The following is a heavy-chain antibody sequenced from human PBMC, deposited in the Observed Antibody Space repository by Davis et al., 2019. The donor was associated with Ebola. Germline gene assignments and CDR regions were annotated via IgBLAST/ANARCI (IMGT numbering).Heavy chain of an antibody. CDR1: GFTFSRYA. V-gene: IGHV3-64D*06. D-gene: IGHD3-3*01. CDR3: VKTQLLEWSYGLDV. Sequence: GGSLRLSCSASGFTFSRYAMHWVRQAPGKGLEYVSGISNNGDYTYYTESLKGRFIISRDNSKNTLYLQMSSLRAEDTAVYYCVKTQLLEWSYGLDVWGQGTTVTVSS. J-gene: IGHJ6*02. CDR2: ISNNGDYT.